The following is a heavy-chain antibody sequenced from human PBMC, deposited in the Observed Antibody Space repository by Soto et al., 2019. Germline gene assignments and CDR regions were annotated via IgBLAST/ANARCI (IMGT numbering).Heavy chain of an antibody. CDR1: GYSFTSYW. CDR3: AKQYYYGSGSPKVHYYYYMDV. CDR2: IYPGDSDT. V-gene: IGHV5-51*01. J-gene: IGHJ6*03. Sequence: ESLKISCKGSGYSFTSYWIGWVRQMPGKGLEWMGIIYPGDSDTRYSPSFQGQVTISADKSISTAYLQWSSLKASDTAMYYCAKQYYYGSGSPKVHYYYYMDVWGKGTTVTVSS. D-gene: IGHD3-10*01.